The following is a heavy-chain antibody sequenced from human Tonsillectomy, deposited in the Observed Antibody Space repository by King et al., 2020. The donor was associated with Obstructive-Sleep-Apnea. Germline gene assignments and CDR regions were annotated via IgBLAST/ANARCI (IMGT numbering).Heavy chain of an antibody. Sequence: QLQESGPGLVKPSETLSLTCTVSGGSISSSSYYWGWIRQPPGKGLEWIGSIYYSGSTYYNPSLKSRVTISVDTSKNQFSLKPSSVTAADTAVYYCARGDYGDYGYFDYWGQGTLVTVSS. CDR1: GGSISSSSYY. CDR3: ARGDYGDYGYFDY. J-gene: IGHJ4*02. D-gene: IGHD4-17*01. V-gene: IGHV4-39*07. CDR2: IYYSGST.